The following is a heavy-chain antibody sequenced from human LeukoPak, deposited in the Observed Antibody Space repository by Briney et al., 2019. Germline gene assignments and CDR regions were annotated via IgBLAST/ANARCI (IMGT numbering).Heavy chain of an antibody. CDR1: GFTVSSNY. J-gene: IGHJ6*02. D-gene: IGHD3-22*01. CDR2: IYSGGST. CDR3: ARGAMIAFMDV. Sequence: GVSLRLSCAASGFTVSSNYMSWVRQAPGKGLEWVSVIYSGGSTYYADSVKGRFTISRDNSKNTLYLQMNSLRAEDTAVYYCARGAMIAFMDVWGQGTTVTVSS. V-gene: IGHV3-53*05.